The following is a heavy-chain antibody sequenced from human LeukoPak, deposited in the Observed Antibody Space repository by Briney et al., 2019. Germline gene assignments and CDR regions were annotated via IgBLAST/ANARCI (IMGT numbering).Heavy chain of an antibody. CDR3: ARHISIAVAGTRATDY. CDR1: GGSISSSSYS. J-gene: IGHJ4*02. Sequence: PSETLSLTCTVSGGSISSSSYSWGWIRQPPGKGLEWIGSIYYSGSTYYNPSLKSRVTISVDTSKNQFSLKLSSVTAADTAVYYCARHISIAVAGTRATDYWGQGTLVTVSS. CDR2: IYYSGST. V-gene: IGHV4-39*01. D-gene: IGHD6-19*01.